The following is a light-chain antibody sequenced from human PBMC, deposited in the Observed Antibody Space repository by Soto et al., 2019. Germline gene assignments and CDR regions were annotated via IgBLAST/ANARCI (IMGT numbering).Light chain of an antibody. CDR3: QTWGTGIRV. CDR2: ANN. J-gene: IGLJ3*02. Sequence: QSVLTQPPSVSGAPGQRVTISCTGSSSNIGAGYDVHWYQLLPGTAPKLLIYANNNRPSGVPDRFSGSRSGAERDLTISSLQSEDEAVYYCQTWGTGIRVFGGGTKLTVL. CDR1: SSNIGAGYD. V-gene: IGLV1-40*01.